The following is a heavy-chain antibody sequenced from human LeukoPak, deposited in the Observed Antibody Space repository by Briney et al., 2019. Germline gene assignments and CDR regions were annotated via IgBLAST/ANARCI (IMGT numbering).Heavy chain of an antibody. CDR1: GFSFSTYT. Sequence: GGSLRLSCAASGFSFSTYTMSWVRQAPGKGLEWVSHIGGSDHYADSVRGRFTISRDNAKSSLYLQMNSLRAEDSAVYYCVRDWRYAFDIWGRGTMVTVSS. V-gene: IGHV3-48*04. CDR3: VRDWRYAFDI. D-gene: IGHD3-3*01. J-gene: IGHJ3*02. CDR2: IGGSD.